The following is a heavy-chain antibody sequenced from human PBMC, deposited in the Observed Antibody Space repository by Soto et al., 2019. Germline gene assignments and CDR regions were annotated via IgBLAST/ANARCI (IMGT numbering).Heavy chain of an antibody. V-gene: IGHV4-39*07. Sequence: SETLSLTCTVSGGSISSSSYYWGWIRQPPGKGLEWIGSIYYSGSTYYNPSLKSRVTISVDTSKNQFSLKLSSVTAADTAVYYCARDKTAMVNLYNRFDPWGQGTLVTVSS. D-gene: IGHD5-18*01. CDR1: GGSISSSSYY. J-gene: IGHJ5*02. CDR3: ARDKTAMVNLYNRFDP. CDR2: IYYSGST.